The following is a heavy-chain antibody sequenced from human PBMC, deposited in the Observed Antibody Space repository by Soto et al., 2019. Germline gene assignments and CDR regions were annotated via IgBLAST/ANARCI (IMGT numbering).Heavy chain of an antibody. V-gene: IGHV3-48*02. D-gene: IGHD5-12*01. CDR1: GFTFSSYS. CDR2: ISSSSSTI. J-gene: IGHJ6*03. CDR3: ARAYSGYDKDYYYYYTDV. Sequence: EVQLVESGGGLVQPGGSLRLSCAASGFTFSSYSMNWVRQAPGKGLEWVSYISSSSSTIYYAASVKGRFTISRDNDKNSLDLQMNSRSNDDTAVYYCARAYSGYDKDYYYYYTDVWGKGTTDTVSS.